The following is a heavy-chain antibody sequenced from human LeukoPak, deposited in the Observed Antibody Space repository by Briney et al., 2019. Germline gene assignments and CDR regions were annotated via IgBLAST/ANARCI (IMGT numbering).Heavy chain of an antibody. J-gene: IGHJ4*02. V-gene: IGHV3-11*04. D-gene: IGHD3-22*01. CDR1: GFTFSNYY. CDR2: ISNSGSYI. CDR3: ARGDYSDSSGTFDY. Sequence: AGGSLRLSCAASGFTFSNYYMSWIRQAPGKGLEWLCSISNSGSYIYYEDSVNGRVTISRDNAKNALYLQMSSLRAEDTAVYYCARGDYSDSSGTFDYWGEGTLVTVSS.